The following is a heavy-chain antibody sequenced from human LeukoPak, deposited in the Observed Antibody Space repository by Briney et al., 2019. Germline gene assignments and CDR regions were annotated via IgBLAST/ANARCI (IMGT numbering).Heavy chain of an antibody. CDR2: IYFSGST. CDR1: GGSTSSTTYY. CDR3: AREDGSSYYFDY. D-gene: IGHD1-26*01. J-gene: IGHJ4*02. Sequence: SETLSLTYTVSGGSTSSTTYYWGWIRQPPGKGLEWIGSIYFSGSTYYNPSLKSRVTISVDTSKNQFSLKLSSVTAADTAVYYCAREDGSSYYFDYWGQGTLVTVSS. V-gene: IGHV4-39*07.